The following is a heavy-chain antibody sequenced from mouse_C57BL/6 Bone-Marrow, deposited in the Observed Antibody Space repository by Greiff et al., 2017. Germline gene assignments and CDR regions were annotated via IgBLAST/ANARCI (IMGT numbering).Heavy chain of an antibody. CDR2: ISSGGDYI. CDR1: GFTFSSYA. J-gene: IGHJ3*01. CDR3: TREGIIAWFAY. Sequence: EVKLVESGEGLVKPGGSLKLSYAASGFTFSSYAMSWVRQTPEKRLEWVAYISSGGDYIYYADTVKGRFTISRDNARNTLYLQMSSLKSEDTAMYYCTREGIIAWFAYWGQGTLVTVSA. V-gene: IGHV5-9-1*02.